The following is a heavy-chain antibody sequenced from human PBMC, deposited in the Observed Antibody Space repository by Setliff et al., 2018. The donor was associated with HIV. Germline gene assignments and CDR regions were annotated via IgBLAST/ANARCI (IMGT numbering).Heavy chain of an antibody. V-gene: IGHV1-2*06. Sequence: ASVKVSCKTSGYTFTAYYIYWVRRAPGHGLELMGRIHPNTGSTNYLQEFQGRVTITRDTSMSTVYMALTGLTSDDTAVYYCAKQGYSDSLYAFDFWGQGTMVTVSS. CDR3: AKQGYSDSLYAFDF. CDR1: GYTFTAYY. J-gene: IGHJ3*01. D-gene: IGHD1-26*01. CDR2: IHPNTGST.